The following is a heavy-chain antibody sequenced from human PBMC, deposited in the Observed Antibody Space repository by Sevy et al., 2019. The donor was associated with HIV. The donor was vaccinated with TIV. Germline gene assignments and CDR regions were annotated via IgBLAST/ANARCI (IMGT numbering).Heavy chain of an antibody. CDR1: GFTFSSYA. V-gene: IGHV3-23*01. Sequence: GGSLRLSCAASGFTFSSYAMSWVRQAPGKGLEWVSAISGSGGSTYYADSVKGRFTISRDNSKNTLYLQMNSLRAMDTAVYYCAKDPYYYGSGSYYNANYWGQGTLVTVSS. CDR2: ISGSGGST. CDR3: AKDPYYYGSGSYYNANY. D-gene: IGHD3-10*01. J-gene: IGHJ4*02.